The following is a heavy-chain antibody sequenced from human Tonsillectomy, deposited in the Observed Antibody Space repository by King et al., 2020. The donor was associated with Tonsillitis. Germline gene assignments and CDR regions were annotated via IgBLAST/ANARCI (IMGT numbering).Heavy chain of an antibody. D-gene: IGHD3-22*01. J-gene: IGHJ4*02. CDR1: AFTFSNYV. V-gene: IGHV3-23*04. Sequence: VQLVESGGDLVQVGGSLRLSCAASAFTFSNYVMSWVRQAPGKGLEWVSAVSGSGGTTYYADSVKGRFTISRDNSKNTLYLQMNSLRAEDTAVYYCASRAFYHASASYYYYYFDYWGQGTLVTVSS. CDR3: ASRAFYHASASYYYYYFDY. CDR2: VSGSGGTT.